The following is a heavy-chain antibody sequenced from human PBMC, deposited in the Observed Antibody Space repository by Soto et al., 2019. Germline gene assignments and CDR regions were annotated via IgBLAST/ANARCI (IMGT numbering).Heavy chain of an antibody. D-gene: IGHD2-15*01. V-gene: IGHV4-31*03. CDR2: IYYSGST. J-gene: IGHJ4*02. Sequence: SETLSLTCTVSGGSISSGGYYWSWIRQHPGKGLEWIGYIYYSGSTYYNPSLKSRVTISVDTSKNQFSLKLSSVTAADTAVYYCARDPGEDCSCGSCYIGLFDYWGQGTLVTVSS. CDR1: GGSISSGGYY. CDR3: ARDPGEDCSCGSCYIGLFDY.